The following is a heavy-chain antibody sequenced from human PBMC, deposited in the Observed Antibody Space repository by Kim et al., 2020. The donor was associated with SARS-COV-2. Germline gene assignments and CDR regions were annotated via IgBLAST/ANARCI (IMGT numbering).Heavy chain of an antibody. CDR3: AKDTGSVAGRRAFDI. CDR1: GFTFDDYA. CDR2: ISWNSGSI. Sequence: GGSLRLSCAASGFTFDDYAMHWVRQAPGKGLEWVSGISWNSGSIGYADSVKGRFTISRDNAKNSLYLQMNSLRAEDTALYYCAKDTGSVAGRRAFDIWGQGTKVTVSS. D-gene: IGHD6-19*01. V-gene: IGHV3-9*01. J-gene: IGHJ3*02.